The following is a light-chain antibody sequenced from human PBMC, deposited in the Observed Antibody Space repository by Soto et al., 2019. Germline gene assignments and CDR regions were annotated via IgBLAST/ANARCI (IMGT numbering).Light chain of an antibody. J-gene: IGKJ4*01. Sequence: DIQMTQSPSTLSASVGDRVTITCRASQSISSWLAWYQQKPGKAPKLLIYDASSLESGVASRFSGSGSGTEFTLTISSLQPDDFANYYCQQYNSYLTFGGGTKVEIK. V-gene: IGKV1-5*01. CDR1: QSISSW. CDR3: QQYNSYLT. CDR2: DAS.